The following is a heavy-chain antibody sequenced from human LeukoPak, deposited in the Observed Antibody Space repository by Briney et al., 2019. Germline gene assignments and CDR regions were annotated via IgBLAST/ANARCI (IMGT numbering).Heavy chain of an antibody. CDR2: ITHNGYT. D-gene: IGHD3-10*01. CDR3: AASGGPINWFDP. J-gene: IGHJ5*02. V-gene: IGHV4-34*01. Sequence: SETLSLTCAVYGGSFSGYYWGWIRQPPGKGLQWIGEITHNGYTNYNPALKSRVTISIDTSKNEFSLKVSSVTAADMAIYYCAASGGPINWFDPWGEGTLVTVSS. CDR1: GGSFSGYY.